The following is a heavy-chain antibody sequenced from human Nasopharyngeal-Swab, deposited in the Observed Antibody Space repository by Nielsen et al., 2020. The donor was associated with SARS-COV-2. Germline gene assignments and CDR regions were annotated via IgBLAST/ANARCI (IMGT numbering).Heavy chain of an antibody. J-gene: IGHJ4*02. CDR2: IWYDGSKK. CDR3: ARGGVSGFLEWLLAEYYLDY. V-gene: IGHV3-33*01. D-gene: IGHD3-3*01. Sequence: EGSLRLSCAASGFTFSSYGMHWVRQAPGKGLEWVAVIWYDGSKKYYADSVKGRFTISRDNSKNTLYLQMNSLRAEDTAVYYCARGGVSGFLEWLLAEYYLDYWGQGTLVTVSS. CDR1: GFTFSSYG.